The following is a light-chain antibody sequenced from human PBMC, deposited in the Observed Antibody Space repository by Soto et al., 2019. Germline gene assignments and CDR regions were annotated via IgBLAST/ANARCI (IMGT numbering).Light chain of an antibody. Sequence: IVLTQSPGSLSLSPGERATLSCRASQSIAANYLAWYQQKPGQAPRLLIYVTSSRATGIPDRFSGSGSGTDFTLTIRRLEPEDFAVYYFQQYGTAPLNFGGGTKVQIK. CDR2: VTS. CDR3: QQYGTAPLN. CDR1: QSIAANY. J-gene: IGKJ4*01. V-gene: IGKV3-20*01.